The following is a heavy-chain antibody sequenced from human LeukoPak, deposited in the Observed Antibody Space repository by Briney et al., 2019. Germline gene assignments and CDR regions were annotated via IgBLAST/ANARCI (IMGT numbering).Heavy chain of an antibody. CDR3: ARDRLLWFGELDY. CDR1: GGSISSTSYY. CDR2: IYYSGST. D-gene: IGHD3-10*01. V-gene: IGHV4-39*07. J-gene: IGHJ4*02. Sequence: KSSETLSLTCTVSGGSISSTSYYWGWIRQPPGKGLEWIGSIYYSGSTYYSPSLKSRVTMSVDTSKNQISLKLRSVTAADTAVYYCARDRLLWFGELDYWGQGTLVTVSS.